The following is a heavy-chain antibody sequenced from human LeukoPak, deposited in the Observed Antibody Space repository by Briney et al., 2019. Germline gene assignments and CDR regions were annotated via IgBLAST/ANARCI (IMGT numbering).Heavy chain of an antibody. V-gene: IGHV1-69*06. J-gene: IGHJ2*01. CDR3: ARGIAAAGLDWYFDL. CDR2: IIPIFGTA. Sequence: PGGSLRLSCAASGGTFSSYAISWVRQAPGQGLEWMGGIIPIFGTANYAQKFQGRVTITADKSTSTAYMELSSLRSEDTAVYYCARGIAAAGLDWYFDLWGRGTLVTVSS. CDR1: GGTFSSYA. D-gene: IGHD6-13*01.